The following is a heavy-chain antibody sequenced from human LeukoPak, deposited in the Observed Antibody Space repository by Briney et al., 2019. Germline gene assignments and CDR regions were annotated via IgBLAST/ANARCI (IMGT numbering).Heavy chain of an antibody. D-gene: IGHD6-25*01. V-gene: IGHV3-48*03. CDR1: GFTFSTYE. Sequence: GGSLRLSCAASGFTFSTYEMNWVRQAPGKGLKWVSYISSSGSNIYYADSVKGRFTISRDNAKNSLYLQMNSLRAEDTAVYYCASNGPKGSGYAFDIWGQGTMVTVSS. CDR2: ISSSGSNI. J-gene: IGHJ3*02. CDR3: ASNGPKGSGYAFDI.